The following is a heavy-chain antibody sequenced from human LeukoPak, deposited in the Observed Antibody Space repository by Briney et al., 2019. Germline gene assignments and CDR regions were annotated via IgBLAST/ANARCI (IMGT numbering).Heavy chain of an antibody. D-gene: IGHD3-22*01. CDR1: GFNFNIYA. Sequence: PGGSLRLSCAASGFNFNIYAMNWVRQAPGKGLEWVSGIVGSGGGTYYADSVKGRFTISRDNSKNTLYLQKNSLRAEDTAVYYCAKGAHTMILVVVESWGQGTLVTVSS. V-gene: IGHV3-23*01. CDR3: AKGAHTMILVVVES. J-gene: IGHJ4*02. CDR2: IVGSGGGT.